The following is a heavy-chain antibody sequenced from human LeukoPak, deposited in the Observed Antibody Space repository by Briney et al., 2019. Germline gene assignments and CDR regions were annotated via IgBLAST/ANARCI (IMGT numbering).Heavy chain of an antibody. J-gene: IGHJ5*02. CDR1: GYTFTGYY. CDR2: INPNSGGT. D-gene: IGHD3-10*01. Sequence: ASVKVSCKASGYTFTGYYMHWVRQAPGQGLEWMRRINPNSGGTNYAQKFQGRVTMTRETSISTAYMELSRLRSDDTAVYYCARDPSYYGSGRVVNWFDPWGQGTLVTVSS. V-gene: IGHV1-2*06. CDR3: ARDPSYYGSGRVVNWFDP.